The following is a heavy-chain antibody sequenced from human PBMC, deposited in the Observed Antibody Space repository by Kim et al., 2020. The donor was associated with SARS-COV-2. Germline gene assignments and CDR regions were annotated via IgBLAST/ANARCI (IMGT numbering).Heavy chain of an antibody. D-gene: IGHD6-13*01. Sequence: GESLKISCKGSGYSFTRYWISWVRQMPGKGLAWMGRIDPSDSYTNYSPSFQGHVTISADKSISTAYLQWSSLKASDTAMYYCARLFNWAAAGTYWGQGTLVTVSS. CDR3: ARLFNWAAAGTY. CDR1: GYSFTRYW. CDR2: IDPSDSYT. V-gene: IGHV5-10-1*01. J-gene: IGHJ4*02.